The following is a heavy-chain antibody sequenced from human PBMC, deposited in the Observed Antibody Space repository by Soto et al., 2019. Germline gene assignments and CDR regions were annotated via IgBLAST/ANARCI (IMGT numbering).Heavy chain of an antibody. CDR3: ARGFRGYNYGRWDYGMDV. D-gene: IGHD5-18*01. J-gene: IGHJ6*02. CDR1: GFIFSSHA. Sequence: PGGSLRLSCAASGFIFSSHAMHWVRQAPGKGLEWVAVISYDGNDRYYADSVKGRFVISRDNSKNTLYLQMNSLEDTAVYYCARGFRGYNYGRWDYGMDVWGQGTTVTVSS. CDR2: ISYDGNDR. V-gene: IGHV3-30*09.